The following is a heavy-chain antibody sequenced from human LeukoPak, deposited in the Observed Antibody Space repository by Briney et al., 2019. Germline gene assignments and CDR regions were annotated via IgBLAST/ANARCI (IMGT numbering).Heavy chain of an antibody. CDR3: ARQWKWFDP. CDR2: IKQDGTEK. V-gene: IGHV3-7*01. D-gene: IGHD6-19*01. CDR1: GFTFTSCY. Sequence: AGGSLRLSCAASGFTFTSCYMSWIRQAPGKGLEWVANIKQDGTEKDYVDSVKGRFTISRDNDKSSVYLQMNSLSVEDTAVYYCARQWKWFDPWGRGTLVTVSS. J-gene: IGHJ5*02.